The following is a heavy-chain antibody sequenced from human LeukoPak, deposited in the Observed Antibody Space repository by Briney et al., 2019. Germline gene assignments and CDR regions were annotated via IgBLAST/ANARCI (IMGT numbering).Heavy chain of an antibody. V-gene: IGHV5-10-1*01. CDR1: GYSFTSYW. J-gene: IGHJ4*02. D-gene: IGHD3-10*01. Sequence: GEPLKISCKGSGYSFTSYWISWVRQMPRKGLEWMGRIDPSDSYTNYSPSFQGHVTISADKSISTAYLQWSSLKASDTAMYYCARVWFGELYMDYWGQGTLVTVSS. CDR3: ARVWFGELYMDY. CDR2: IDPSDSYT.